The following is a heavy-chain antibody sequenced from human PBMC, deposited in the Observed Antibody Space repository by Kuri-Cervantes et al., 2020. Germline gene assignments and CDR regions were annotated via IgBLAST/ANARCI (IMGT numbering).Heavy chain of an antibody. CDR2: INPNSGGT. J-gene: IGHJ4*02. CDR3: ARAKSRIAVAGTPFGY. V-gene: IGHV1-2*02. CDR1: GYTFTGYY. Sequence: ASVKVSCKASGYTFTGYYMHWVRQAPGQGLEWMGWINPNSGGTNYAQKFQGRVTMTRDTSISTAYMELSRLRSDDTAVYYCARAKSRIAVAGTPFGYWGQGTLVTVSS. D-gene: IGHD6-19*01.